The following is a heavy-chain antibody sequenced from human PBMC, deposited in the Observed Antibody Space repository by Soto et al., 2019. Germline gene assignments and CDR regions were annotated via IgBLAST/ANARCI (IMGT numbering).Heavy chain of an antibody. D-gene: IGHD6-6*01. CDR2: ISACNGNT. J-gene: IGHJ6*03. Sequence: ASVKVSCKASGYTFTSYGISWVRQAPGQGLEWMGWISACNGNTNYAQKLQGRVTMTTDTSTSTAYMELRSLRSDDTAVYYCARALYSSSDYYYYYMDVWGKGTTVTVSS. V-gene: IGHV1-18*01. CDR3: ARALYSSSDYYYYYMDV. CDR1: GYTFTSYG.